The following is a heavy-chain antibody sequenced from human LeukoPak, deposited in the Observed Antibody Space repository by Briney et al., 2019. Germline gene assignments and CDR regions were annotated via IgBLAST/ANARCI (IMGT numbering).Heavy chain of an antibody. CDR3: VRDLAVQLWAFLDY. J-gene: IGHJ4*02. V-gene: IGHV3-30*02. CDR2: IRYDGSNK. Sequence: PGGSLRLSCAASGFTFSSYGMHWVRQAPGKGLEWVAFIRYDGSNKYYADSVKGRFTISRDNSKNTLYLQMNSLRAEDTAVYYCVRDLAVQLWAFLDYWGQGTLVTVSS. D-gene: IGHD5-18*01. CDR1: GFTFSSYG.